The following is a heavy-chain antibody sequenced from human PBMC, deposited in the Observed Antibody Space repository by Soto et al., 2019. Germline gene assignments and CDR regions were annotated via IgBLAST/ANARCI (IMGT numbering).Heavy chain of an antibody. CDR3: ARRDDYGDYVGWFDP. CDR1: GGSISSYY. J-gene: IGHJ5*02. CDR2: IYYSGST. Sequence: QVQLQESGPGLVKPSETLSLTCTVSGGSISSYYWSWIRQPPGKGLEWIGYIYYSGSTNYNPSLQSRVTISVDTSKNQLSLQLSSVTAADTAVYYCARRDDYGDYVGWFDPWGQGTLVTVSS. V-gene: IGHV4-59*08. D-gene: IGHD4-17*01.